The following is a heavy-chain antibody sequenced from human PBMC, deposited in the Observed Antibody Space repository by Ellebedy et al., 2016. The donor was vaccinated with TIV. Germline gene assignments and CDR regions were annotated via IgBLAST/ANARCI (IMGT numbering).Heavy chain of an antibody. J-gene: IGHJ4*02. CDR3: AREVCSSTSCYIDY. CDR2: INHSGST. V-gene: IGHV4-34*01. CDR1: GGSFSGYY. D-gene: IGHD2-2*02. Sequence: SETLSLTCAVYGGSFSGYYWSWIRQPPGKGLEWIGEINHSGSTNYNPSLKSRVTISVDTSKNQFSLQLSSVTAADTAVYYCAREVCSSTSCYIDYWGQGTLVTVSS.